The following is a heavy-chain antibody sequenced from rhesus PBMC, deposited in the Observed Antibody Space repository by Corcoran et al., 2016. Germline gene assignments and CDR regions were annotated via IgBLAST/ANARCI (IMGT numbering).Heavy chain of an antibody. CDR2: IYGSGGGT. CDR1: GGSISDDYY. D-gene: IGHD3-34*01. V-gene: IGHV4-106*01. J-gene: IGHJ4*01. CDR3: APSRGSAFDY. Sequence: QVQLQESGPGLVKPSETLSLTCAVSGGSISDDYYWSWIRQPPGKGLEWIGYIYGSGGGTNYNPSLKNRVTISIDTSKNQFSLKLSSVTAADTAVYYCAPSRGSAFDYWGQGVLVTVSS.